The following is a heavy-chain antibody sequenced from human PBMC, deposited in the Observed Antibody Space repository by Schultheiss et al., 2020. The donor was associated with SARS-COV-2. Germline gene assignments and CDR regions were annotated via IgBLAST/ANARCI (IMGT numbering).Heavy chain of an antibody. D-gene: IGHD6-19*01. V-gene: IGHV3-53*01. J-gene: IGHJ4*02. Sequence: GGSLRLSCAASGFTVSSNYMSWVRQAPGKGLEWVSVIYSGGSTYYADSVKGRFTISRDNSKNTLYLQMNSLRAEDTAVYYCAGGPPYSSGAADYWGQGTLVTVSS. CDR1: GFTVSSNY. CDR3: AGGPPYSSGAADY. CDR2: IYSGGST.